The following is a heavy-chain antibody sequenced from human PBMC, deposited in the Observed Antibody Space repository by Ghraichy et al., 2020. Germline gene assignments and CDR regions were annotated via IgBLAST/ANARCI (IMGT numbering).Heavy chain of an antibody. CDR3: ATHTFYYDIAGYSTFDY. Sequence: GGSLRLSCAASGFTFRSYWMTWVRQAPGKGLEWVANIKQDGSEKYYVDSVKGRFTISRDNAKRSLYLQMSSLRAEDTAVYYYATHTFYYDIAGYSTFDYWGQGALVTVSS. CDR2: IKQDGSEK. V-gene: IGHV3-7*01. CDR1: GFTFRSYW. D-gene: IGHD3-22*01. J-gene: IGHJ4*02.